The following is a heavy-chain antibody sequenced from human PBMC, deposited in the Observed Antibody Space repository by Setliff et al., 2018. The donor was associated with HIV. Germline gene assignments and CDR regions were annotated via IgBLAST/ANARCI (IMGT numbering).Heavy chain of an antibody. J-gene: IGHJ2*01. Sequence: SETLSLTCTVSGGSFRHYYWSWIRQPPGKGLEWIGHIYPTGITNYDPSLKSRLTISIDTFRKQFALSLRSVTAADTAIYYCARLVSEMATLDWYFDVWGRGTLVTVSS. CDR2: IYPTGIT. CDR3: ARLVSEMATLDWYFDV. CDR1: GGSFRHYY. V-gene: IGHV4-4*09.